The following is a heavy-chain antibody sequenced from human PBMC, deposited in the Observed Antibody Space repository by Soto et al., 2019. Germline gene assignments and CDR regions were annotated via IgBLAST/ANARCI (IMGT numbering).Heavy chain of an antibody. D-gene: IGHD2-2*01. CDR3: AKDSEYQLPPLRMDV. CDR2: ISGSGGST. Sequence: PGGSLRLSCAASGFTFSSYAMSWVRQAPGRGLEWVSAISGSGGSTYYADSVKGRFTISRDNSKNTLYLQMNSLRAEDTAVYYCAKDSEYQLPPLRMDVWGKGTTVTVSS. CDR1: GFTFSSYA. V-gene: IGHV3-23*01. J-gene: IGHJ6*03.